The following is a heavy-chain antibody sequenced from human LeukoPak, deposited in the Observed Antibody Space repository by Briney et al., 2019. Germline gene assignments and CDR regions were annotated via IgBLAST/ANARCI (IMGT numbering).Heavy chain of an antibody. V-gene: IGHV4-34*01. J-gene: IGHJ4*02. CDR3: ARMFCTDGIYCHLFDY. Sequence: SETLSLTCAVYGGSFSGYYWSWIRQTPGKGLEWIGEINHSGSTNYNPSLKSRVTISVDTSKQRFSLKLSSVTAADTAVYYCARMFCTDGIYCHLFDYWGQGTLVTVSS. D-gene: IGHD2-8*01. CDR1: GGSFSGYY. CDR2: INHSGST.